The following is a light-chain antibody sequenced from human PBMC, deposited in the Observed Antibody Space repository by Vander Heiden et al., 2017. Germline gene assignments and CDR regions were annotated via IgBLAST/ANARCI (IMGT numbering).Light chain of an antibody. CDR2: GAS. Sequence: TQSPATLSVSPGERATLSCRASQSVSSNLAWYQQKPGQAPRLLIYGASTRATGIPARFSGSGSGTEFTLTISSLQSEDFAVYYCQQYNNWPPWTFGQGTKVEIK. V-gene: IGKV3-15*01. CDR1: QSVSSN. J-gene: IGKJ1*01. CDR3: QQYNNWPPWT.